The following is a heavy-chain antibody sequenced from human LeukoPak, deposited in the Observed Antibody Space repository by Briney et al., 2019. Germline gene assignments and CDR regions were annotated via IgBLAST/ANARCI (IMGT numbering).Heavy chain of an antibody. V-gene: IGHV3-23*01. D-gene: IGHD3-10*01. CDR3: ASHYGSGSFNWLDP. Sequence: GGSLRLSCAASGFTFSSYSMNWVRQAPGKGLEWVSAISGAGDKTYYADSVKGRFNISRDNSKNTLYLQMNSLRGEDTAIYYCASHYGSGSFNWLDPWGQGTLVTVSS. J-gene: IGHJ5*02. CDR2: ISGAGDKT. CDR1: GFTFSSYS.